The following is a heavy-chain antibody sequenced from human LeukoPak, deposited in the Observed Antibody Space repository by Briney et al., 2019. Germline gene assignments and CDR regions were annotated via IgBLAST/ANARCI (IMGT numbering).Heavy chain of an antibody. D-gene: IGHD3-22*01. CDR1: GFTFSSYW. V-gene: IGHV3-7*04. CDR3: ARGILTYYYDSSGYLDY. J-gene: IGHJ4*02. Sequence: GGSLRLSCAASGFTFSSYWVSWVRQAPGKGLEWVANIKQDGSEKYYVDSVKGRFTISRDNAKNSLYLQMNSLRAEDTAVYYCARGILTYYYDSSGYLDYWGQGTLVTVSS. CDR2: IKQDGSEK.